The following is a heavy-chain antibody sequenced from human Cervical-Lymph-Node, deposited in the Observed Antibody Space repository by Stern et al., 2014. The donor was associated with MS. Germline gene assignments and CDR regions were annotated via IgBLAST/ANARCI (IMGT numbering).Heavy chain of an antibody. V-gene: IGHV1-69*09. D-gene: IGHD4-17*01. CDR2: INPILGIT. Sequence: VHLVESGSEVKKPGSSVRVSCKASGGTFSSSGISWVRQAPGQGLEWMGRINPILGITNYAQNFQGRVTITADKSTSTAYMELSSLRSEDTAVYYCATLGVTTGDFDPWGQGTLVTVSS. CDR3: ATLGVTTGDFDP. CDR1: GGTFSSSG. J-gene: IGHJ5*02.